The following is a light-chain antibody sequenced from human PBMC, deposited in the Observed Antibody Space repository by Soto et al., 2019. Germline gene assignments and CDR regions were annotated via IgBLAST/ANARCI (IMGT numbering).Light chain of an antibody. V-gene: IGKV1-5*03. Sequence: DIQMTQSPSTLSASVGDKVTITCRASQSISSWLAWYQQKPGKAPKLLIYKASTLESGVPSNFRGSGSGTEFTLSISSLQPEDFATYYCQQYNSYPWTFGQGTKVDIK. CDR3: QQYNSYPWT. J-gene: IGKJ1*01. CDR1: QSISSW. CDR2: KAS.